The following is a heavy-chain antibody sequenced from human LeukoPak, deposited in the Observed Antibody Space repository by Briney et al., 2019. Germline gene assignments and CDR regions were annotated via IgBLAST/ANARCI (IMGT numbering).Heavy chain of an antibody. J-gene: IGHJ4*02. D-gene: IGHD3-22*01. Sequence: HSGGSLRLSCAASGITFSSYGMSWVRQAPGKGLEWVSSISSTGGTTYYADSVKGRFTISRDNSKNTLYLQMNSLRAEDTAVYYCAKDYYDSSGYLVFDYWGQGTLVTVSS. V-gene: IGHV3-23*01. CDR1: GITFSSYG. CDR3: AKDYYDSSGYLVFDY. CDR2: ISSTGGTT.